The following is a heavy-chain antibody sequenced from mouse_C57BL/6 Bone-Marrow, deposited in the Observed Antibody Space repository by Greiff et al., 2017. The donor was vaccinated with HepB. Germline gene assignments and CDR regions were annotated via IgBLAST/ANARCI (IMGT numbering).Heavy chain of an antibody. J-gene: IGHJ3*01. Sequence: EVKLQQSGPELVKPGASVKIPCKASGYTFTDYNMDWVKQSHGKSLEWIGDINPNNGGTIYNQKFKGKATLTVDKSSSTAYMELRSLTSEDTAVYYCAREDYYGSSPWFAYWGQGTLVTVSA. V-gene: IGHV1-18*01. CDR1: GYTFTDYN. D-gene: IGHD1-1*01. CDR3: AREDYYGSSPWFAY. CDR2: INPNNGGT.